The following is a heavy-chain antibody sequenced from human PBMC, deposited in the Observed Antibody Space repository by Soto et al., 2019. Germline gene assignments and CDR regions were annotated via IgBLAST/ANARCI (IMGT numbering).Heavy chain of an antibody. Sequence: EEQLVESGGGLVQPGRSLRLSCAASGFIFDDYAMHWVRRPPGTGLEWVSGISWNSGSIGYADSVKARFTISRDNDKKTLYLQMNSRRAEDTALYDCAKDISGRGSFYYYYGMDVWGQGPTVTVSS. CDR1: GFIFDDYA. CDR2: ISWNSGSI. J-gene: IGHJ6*02. D-gene: IGHD1-26*01. CDR3: AKDISGRGSFYYYYGMDV. V-gene: IGHV3-9*01.